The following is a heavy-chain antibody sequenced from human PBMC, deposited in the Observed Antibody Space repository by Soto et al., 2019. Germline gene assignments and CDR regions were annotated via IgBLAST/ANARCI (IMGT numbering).Heavy chain of an antibody. Sequence: SETLSLTCAVSGGSISSGGYSWSWIRQPPGKGLEWIGYIYHSGSTYYNPSLKSRVTISVDRSKNQFSLKLSSVTAADTAVYYCAFQSIYWSGGSCYLSGWFDPWGQGSLVTVFS. CDR2: IYHSGST. V-gene: IGHV4-30-2*01. CDR3: AFQSIYWSGGSCYLSGWFDP. CDR1: GGSISSGGYS. D-gene: IGHD2-15*01. J-gene: IGHJ5*02.